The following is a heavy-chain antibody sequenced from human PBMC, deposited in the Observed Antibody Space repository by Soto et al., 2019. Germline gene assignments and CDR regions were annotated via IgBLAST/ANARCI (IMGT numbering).Heavy chain of an antibody. CDR2: ISGSGGIT. V-gene: IGHV3-23*01. CDR1: GFIFSSYA. CDR3: AKEDDYGDYEHDAFDF. J-gene: IGHJ3*01. Sequence: PGGSLRLSCAASGFIFSSYAMSRVRQVPGKGLEWVSTISGSGGITYYADSVKGRFTISRDNSKNTLHLQTNSLRAEDTAVYYCAKEDDYGDYEHDAFDFWGQGTLVTVSS. D-gene: IGHD4-17*01.